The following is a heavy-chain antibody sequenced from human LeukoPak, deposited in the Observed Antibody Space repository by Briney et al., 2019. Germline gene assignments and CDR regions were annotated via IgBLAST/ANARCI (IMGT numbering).Heavy chain of an antibody. CDR3: ARGVAAAGTNWFDP. V-gene: IGHV4-39*01. CDR1: GGSISSSTYY. D-gene: IGHD6-13*01. Sequence: SETLSLTCTVSGGSISSSTYYWGWIRQPPGKGLEWIGSIYYSGSTYYNPSVKSRLTISVDTAKNQFSLKLSSVTAADTAVYYCARGVAAAGTNWFDPWGQGTLVTVSS. CDR2: IYYSGST. J-gene: IGHJ5*02.